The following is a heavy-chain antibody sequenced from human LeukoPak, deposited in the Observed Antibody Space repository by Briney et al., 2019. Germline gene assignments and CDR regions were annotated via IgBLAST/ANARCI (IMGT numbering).Heavy chain of an antibody. J-gene: IGHJ6*03. CDR1: GFTFSSYA. CDR2: ISYDATNK. V-gene: IGHV3-30*04. Sequence: GGSLRLSCAASGFTFSSYAMSWVRQAPGKGLEWVAVISYDATNKYYADSVKGRFTISRDNSENTLSLQMNSLRAEDTAVYYCARSIFTFDYYDFYYMDVWGRGTTVTVSS. CDR3: ARSIFTFDYYDFYYMDV. D-gene: IGHD2-21*01.